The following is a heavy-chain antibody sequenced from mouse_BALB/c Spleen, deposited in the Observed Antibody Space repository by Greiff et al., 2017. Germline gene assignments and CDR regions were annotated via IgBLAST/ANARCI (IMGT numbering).Heavy chain of an antibody. V-gene: IGHV5-17*02. CDR3: AREGFSTSWFAY. CDR2: ISSGSSTI. Sequence: EVKLVESGGGLVQPGGSRKLSCAASGFTFSSFGMHWVRQAPEKGLEWVAYISSGSSTIYYADTVKGRFTISRDNPKNTLFLQMTSLRSEDTAMYYCAREGFSTSWFAYWGQGTLVTVSA. CDR1: GFTFSSFG. J-gene: IGHJ3*01.